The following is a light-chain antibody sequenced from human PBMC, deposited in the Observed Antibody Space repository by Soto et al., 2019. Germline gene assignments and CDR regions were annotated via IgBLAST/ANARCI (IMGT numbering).Light chain of an antibody. Sequence: QSALTQPASVSGSPGQSITISCTGTSSDVGGYNYVSWYQQHPGKAPKLLIYDVSDRPLGVSNRFSGSKSGNTASLTISGLQADDEADYYCSSYTSTTTRVVFGGGTKLTVL. CDR1: SSDVGGYNY. V-gene: IGLV2-14*03. CDR2: DVS. CDR3: SSYTSTTTRVV. J-gene: IGLJ2*01.